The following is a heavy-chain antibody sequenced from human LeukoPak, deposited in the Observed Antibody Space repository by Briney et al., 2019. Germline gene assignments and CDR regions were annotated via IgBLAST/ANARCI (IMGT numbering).Heavy chain of an antibody. Sequence: GASVKVSCKASGYTFTSYDINWVRQATGQGLEWVGWMNPNSGNTGYAQKFQGRVTMTRNTSISTAYIELSSLRSEDTAVYYCARGPDYVWGSSPLFDYWGQGTLVTVSS. J-gene: IGHJ4*02. V-gene: IGHV1-8*01. D-gene: IGHD3-16*01. CDR1: GYTFTSYD. CDR2: MNPNSGNT. CDR3: ARGPDYVWGSSPLFDY.